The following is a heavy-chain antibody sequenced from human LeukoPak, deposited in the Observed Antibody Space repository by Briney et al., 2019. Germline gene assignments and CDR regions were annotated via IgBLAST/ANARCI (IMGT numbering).Heavy chain of an antibody. CDR3: ARTAARRSDY. V-gene: IGHV1-46*01. CDR2: INPTGGST. CDR1: GGTFSSYA. D-gene: IGHD6-6*01. Sequence: ASVKVSCKASGGTFSSYAISWVRQAPGQGLEWMGIINPTGGSTTYAQKFQGRVTMTRDTSTSTVYMELSSLRSDDTAVYYCARTAARRSDYWGQGTLVTVSS. J-gene: IGHJ4*02.